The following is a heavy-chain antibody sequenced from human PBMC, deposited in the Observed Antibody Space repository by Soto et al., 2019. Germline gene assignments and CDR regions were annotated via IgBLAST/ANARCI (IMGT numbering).Heavy chain of an antibody. D-gene: IGHD7-27*01. CDR1: GGSISNYY. CDR2: IYYSGST. V-gene: IGHV4-59*01. CDR3: ARRWGTYFDH. Sequence: SETLSLTCTVSGGSISNYYWSWIRQPPGKGLEWIGYIYYSGSTNYNPSLKSRVTISVDTSKNQFSLKLSSVTAADTAVYYCARRWGTYFDHWGQGTLVTVS. J-gene: IGHJ4*02.